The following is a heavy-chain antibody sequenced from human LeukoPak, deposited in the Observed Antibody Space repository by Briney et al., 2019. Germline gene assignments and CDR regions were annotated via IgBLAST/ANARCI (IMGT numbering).Heavy chain of an antibody. V-gene: IGHV1-24*01. J-gene: IGHJ3*02. CDR2: FDPEDGET. CDR1: GYTLTELS. CDR3: ARVGYDSSGYDAFDI. D-gene: IGHD3-22*01. Sequence: GASVKVSCKVSGYTLTELSMHWVRQAPGKGLEWMGGFDPEDGETIYAQKFQGRVTMTEDTSTDTAYMELSSLRSEDTAVYYCARVGYDSSGYDAFDIWGQGTMVTVSS.